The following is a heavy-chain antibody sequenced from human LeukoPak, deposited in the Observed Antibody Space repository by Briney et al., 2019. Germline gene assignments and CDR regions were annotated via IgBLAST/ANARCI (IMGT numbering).Heavy chain of an antibody. Sequence: SETLSLTCTVSGGSISSGDYYWSWIRQPPGKGLEWIGYIYYSGRTYYNPSLKSRVTISVDTSKNQFSLKLSSVTAADTAVYYCARGGRILAGFDPWGQGTLVTVSS. J-gene: IGHJ5*02. CDR2: IYYSGRT. CDR1: GGSISSGDYY. V-gene: IGHV4-30-4*01. D-gene: IGHD2-15*01. CDR3: ARGGRILAGFDP.